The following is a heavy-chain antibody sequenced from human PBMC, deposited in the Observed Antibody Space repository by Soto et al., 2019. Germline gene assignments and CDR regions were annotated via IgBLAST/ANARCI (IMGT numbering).Heavy chain of an antibody. V-gene: IGHV1-24*01. Sequence: ASVKVSCKVSGYTLTELSMHWVRQAPGKGLEWMGGFDPEDGETIYAQKFQGRVTMTEDTSTDTAYMELSSLRSEDTAVYYCATSFGCTNGVCYVSWAFDISGQATMVTVSS. J-gene: IGHJ3*02. CDR2: FDPEDGET. D-gene: IGHD2-8*01. CDR3: ATSFGCTNGVCYVSWAFDI. CDR1: GYTLTELS.